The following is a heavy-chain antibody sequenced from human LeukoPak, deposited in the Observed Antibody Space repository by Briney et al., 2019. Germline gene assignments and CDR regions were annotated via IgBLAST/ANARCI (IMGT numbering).Heavy chain of an antibody. CDR3: ARVGMDSVGWLSPFDY. CDR2: IKQDGSEK. J-gene: IGHJ4*02. Sequence: GGSLRLSCAASGFTFSGYWMSWIRQAPGKGLEWVANIKQDGSEKYYVDSVKGRFTIPRDNAKNSLYLQMNSLRAEDTAVYYCARVGMDSVGWLSPFDYWGQGTLVTVSS. CDR1: GFTFSGYW. D-gene: IGHD3/OR15-3a*01. V-gene: IGHV3-7*01.